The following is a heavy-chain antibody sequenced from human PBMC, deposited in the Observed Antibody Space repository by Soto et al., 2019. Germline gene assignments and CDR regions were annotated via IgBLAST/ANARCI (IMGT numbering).Heavy chain of an antibody. CDR3: ARDHRDYGGYYYYGMDV. Sequence: QVQLVQSGAEVKKPGASVKVSCEASGYTFTSHGINWVRQAPGQGLEWMGWISNYNDKTYYAQKFQGRVTMTTDTSTSTAYIEMRSLRSDDTVVYYCARDHRDYGGYYYYGMDVWGQGTTVTVSS. CDR2: ISNYNDKT. CDR1: GYTFTSHG. J-gene: IGHJ6*02. V-gene: IGHV1-18*01. D-gene: IGHD4-17*01.